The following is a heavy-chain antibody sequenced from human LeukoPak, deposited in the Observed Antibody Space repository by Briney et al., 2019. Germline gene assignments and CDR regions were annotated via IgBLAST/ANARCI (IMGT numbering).Heavy chain of an antibody. CDR2: IYYSGST. CDR3: ASYSSSWYYSGGFDP. J-gene: IGHJ5*02. CDR1: GGSISSSSYY. V-gene: IGHV4-39*07. Sequence: SETLSLTCTVSGGSISSSSYYWGWIRQPPGKGLEWIGSIYYSGSTYYNPSLKSRVTISVDTSKNQFSRKLSSVTAADTAVYYCASYSSSWYYSGGFDPWGQGTLVTVSS. D-gene: IGHD6-13*01.